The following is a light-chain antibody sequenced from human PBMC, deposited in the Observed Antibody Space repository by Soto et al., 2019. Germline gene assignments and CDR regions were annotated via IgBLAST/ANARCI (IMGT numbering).Light chain of an antibody. Sequence: QSVLTQPASVSGSPGQSITISCTGTFSNVGKFNLVSWYQQHAGKAPKLIIYEVSVRPSGVSNRFSGSKSGNTASLTISGLQAEDEADYYCCSYDGSTTARVFGGGTKLTVL. V-gene: IGLV2-23*02. CDR1: FSNVGKFNL. CDR2: EVS. CDR3: CSYDGSTTARV. J-gene: IGLJ2*01.